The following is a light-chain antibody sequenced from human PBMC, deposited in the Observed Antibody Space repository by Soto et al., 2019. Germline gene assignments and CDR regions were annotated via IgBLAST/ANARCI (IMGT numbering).Light chain of an antibody. J-gene: IGKJ4*01. CDR3: QQYNISPRT. V-gene: IGKV1D-16*01. Sequence: DVQMTQSPSSLSASVGDRVTITCRASEDINGWLAWYQQKPGTAPKSLIYAASILQTGVPSRFSGSGSGTEFTLTISSLQPEDSATYYCQQYNISPRTFGGGTKVEIK. CDR1: EDINGW. CDR2: AAS.